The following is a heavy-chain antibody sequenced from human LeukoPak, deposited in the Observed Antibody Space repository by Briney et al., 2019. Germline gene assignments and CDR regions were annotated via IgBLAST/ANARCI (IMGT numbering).Heavy chain of an antibody. J-gene: IGHJ5*02. V-gene: IGHV4-59*08. CDR1: GGSISSDY. CDR2: VYYSGIT. D-gene: IGHD3-3*01. Sequence: SETLSLTCTVSGGSISSDYWSWIRQPPGKGLEWIGYVYYSGITNYNPSLKSRVTTSVGTSKNHFSLKLTSVTAADTAVYYCARLLGWSGPINWFDLWGRGTLVTVSS. CDR3: ARLLGWSGPINWFDL.